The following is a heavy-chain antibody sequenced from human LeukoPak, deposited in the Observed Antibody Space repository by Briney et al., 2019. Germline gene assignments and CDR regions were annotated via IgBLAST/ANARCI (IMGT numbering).Heavy chain of an antibody. CDR2: ISAYNGNT. Sequence: GASVKVSCKASGYTFTSYGISWVRQAPGQGLEWMGWISAYNGNTNYAQKLQGRVTMTTDTSTSTAYMELRSLRSDDTAVYYCAVQGPYCGGDCSQGDYWGQGTLVTVSS. J-gene: IGHJ4*02. D-gene: IGHD2-21*02. CDR3: AVQGPYCGGDCSQGDY. V-gene: IGHV1-18*01. CDR1: GYTFTSYG.